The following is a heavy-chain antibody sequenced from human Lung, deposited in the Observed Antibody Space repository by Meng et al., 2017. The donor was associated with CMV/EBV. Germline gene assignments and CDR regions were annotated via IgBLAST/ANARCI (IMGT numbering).Heavy chain of an antibody. J-gene: IGHJ6*01. Sequence: GEXXKISCAASGFTFSSYSMNWVRQAPGKGLEWVSSISSSSSYIYYADSVKGRFTISRDNAKNSLYLQMNSLRAEDTAVYYCARDLGNSYGYDYYYYYGMEVWXQGNXVNGAS. V-gene: IGHV3-21*01. CDR1: GFTFSSYS. CDR2: ISSSSSYI. D-gene: IGHD5-18*01. CDR3: ARDLGNSYGYDYYYYYGMEV.